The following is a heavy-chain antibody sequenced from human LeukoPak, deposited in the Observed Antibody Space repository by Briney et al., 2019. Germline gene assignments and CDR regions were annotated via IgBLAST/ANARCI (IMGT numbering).Heavy chain of an antibody. Sequence: GASVKVSCTASGYTFTGYYMQWVRKAPGQGLEWMGWINPNSGGTNYAQKFQGRVTMTRDTSISTAYMELSRLRSADTAVYYCAKNQYCSRTSCHKGDMAPDYWGQGTLVTVSS. CDR2: INPNSGGT. D-gene: IGHD2-2*01. CDR1: GYTFTGYY. V-gene: IGHV1-2*02. J-gene: IGHJ4*02. CDR3: AKNQYCSRTSCHKGDMAPDY.